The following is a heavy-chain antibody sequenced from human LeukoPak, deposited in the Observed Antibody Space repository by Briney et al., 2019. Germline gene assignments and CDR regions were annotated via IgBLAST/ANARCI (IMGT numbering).Heavy chain of an antibody. D-gene: IGHD4/OR15-4a*01. CDR3: AREDPRTKVPEGMDV. CDR2: IYYSGTT. Sequence: SETLSLTCTVSGGSISHYYWSWIRQPPGKGLEWIGYIYYSGTTNYNPSLRSRVTISVDTSKNQFSLKLNSVTAADTAVYYCAREDPRTKVPEGMDVWGQGTTVTVSS. CDR1: GGSISHYY. J-gene: IGHJ6*02. V-gene: IGHV4-59*01.